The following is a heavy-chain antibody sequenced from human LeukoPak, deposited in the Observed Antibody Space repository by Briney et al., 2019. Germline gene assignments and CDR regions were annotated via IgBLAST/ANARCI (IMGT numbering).Heavy chain of an antibody. D-gene: IGHD3-16*02. V-gene: IGHV3-23*01. Sequence: QPGGSLRLSCAASGFTFSSYAMSWVRQAPGKGLEWVSAISGSGGSTYYADSVKGRFTISRDNSKNTLYLQMNSLRAEDTAVYYCAKAREYRITFGGVIVYYFDYWGQGTLVTVSS. CDR3: AKAREYRITFGGVIVYYFDY. CDR2: ISGSGGST. J-gene: IGHJ4*02. CDR1: GFTFSSYA.